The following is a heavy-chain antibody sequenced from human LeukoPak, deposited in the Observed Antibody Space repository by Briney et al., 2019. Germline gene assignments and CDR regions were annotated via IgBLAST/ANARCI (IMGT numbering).Heavy chain of an antibody. D-gene: IGHD2-2*01. Sequence: GGSLRLSCVASGFTVSSNYMSWVRQAPGKGLEWVSVIYSGGSTYYADSVKGRFTISRDNSKNTRYLQMNSRRVEDKAVYHCATGRSCTTCYLPHHWGQGPLVTVSS. CDR2: IYSGGST. J-gene: IGHJ1*01. CDR1: GFTVSSNY. V-gene: IGHV3-53*01. CDR3: ATGRSCTTCYLPHH.